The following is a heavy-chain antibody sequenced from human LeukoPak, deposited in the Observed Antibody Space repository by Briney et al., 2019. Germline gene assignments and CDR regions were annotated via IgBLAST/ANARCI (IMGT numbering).Heavy chain of an antibody. D-gene: IGHD2-15*01. CDR2: INHSGST. J-gene: IGHJ5*02. CDR1: GGSFSGYY. V-gene: IGHV4-34*01. CDR3: ARRRPLGYCSGGSCYDLHNWFDP. Sequence: PSETLSLTCAVYGGSFSGYYWSWIRQPPGKGLEWIGEINHSGSTNYNPSLKSRVTISVDTSKNQFSLKLSSVTAADTAVYYCARRRPLGYCSGGSCYDLHNWFDPWGQGTLVTVSS.